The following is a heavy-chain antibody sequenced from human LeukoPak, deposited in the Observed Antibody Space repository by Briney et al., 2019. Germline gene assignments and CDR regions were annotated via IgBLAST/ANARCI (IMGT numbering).Heavy chain of an antibody. V-gene: IGHV1-2*02. CDR1: GYTFSGYY. D-gene: IGHD6-25*01. Sequence: ASVRVSCKASGYTFSGYYIHWVRQAPGQGLEWMGWINPDSGGTNYAQNFQGRVTMTRDTSPTTAYMDLTTLKSDDTAVYYCARGSGFLDVWGQGTTVTVSS. CDR2: INPDSGGT. CDR3: ARGSGFLDV. J-gene: IGHJ6*02.